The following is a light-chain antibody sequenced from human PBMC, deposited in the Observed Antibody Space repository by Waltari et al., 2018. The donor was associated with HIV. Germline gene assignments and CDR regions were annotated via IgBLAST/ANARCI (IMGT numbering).Light chain of an antibody. CDR3: AVWDDSLSGWV. CDR1: NSNIGSNS. CDR2: RTN. J-gene: IGLJ3*02. Sequence: QSVLTQPPSASGTPGQRVTISCSGSNSNIGSNSVYWYQQLPGKAPKLLIYRTNQRPSGVPDRFSGSKSGTSASLAISGLRSEDEADYYCAVWDDSLSGWVFGGGTKLTVL. V-gene: IGLV1-47*01.